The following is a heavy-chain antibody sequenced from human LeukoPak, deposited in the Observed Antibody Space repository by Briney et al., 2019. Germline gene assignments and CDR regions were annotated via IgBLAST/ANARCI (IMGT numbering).Heavy chain of an antibody. CDR2: INPGNGNT. CDR1: GYTLTNYA. Sequence: ASVKVSCKGSGYTLTNYAVHWVRQAPGQRLEWLGWINPGNGNTKYSQNFQGRVTVTSDTSAATAYVELNSLTSEDTAVYYCARERWHRGVNCYSVYYYALDVWGQGTTVTVSS. V-gene: IGHV1-3*01. J-gene: IGHJ6*02. D-gene: IGHD3-10*01. CDR3: ARERWHRGVNCYSVYYYALDV.